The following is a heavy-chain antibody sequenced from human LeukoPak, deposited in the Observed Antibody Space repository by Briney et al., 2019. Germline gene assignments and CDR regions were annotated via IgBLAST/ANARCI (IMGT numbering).Heavy chain of an antibody. CDR1: GFTFVDYG. CDR3: AKDTPLFYHYYGIDV. CDR2: INWNGAIT. V-gene: IGHV3-20*04. Sequence: PGGSLRLSCATSGFTFVDYGLSWVRRAPGKGLEWLCAINWNGAITDYADSVKGRFTISRDNSKNSLFLEMNSLRSEDTALYYCAKDTPLFYHYYGIDVWGQGTLVTVSS. J-gene: IGHJ6*02.